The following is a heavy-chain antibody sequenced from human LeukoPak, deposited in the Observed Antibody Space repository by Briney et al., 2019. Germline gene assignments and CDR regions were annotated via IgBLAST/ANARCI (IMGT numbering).Heavy chain of an antibody. D-gene: IGHD2-15*01. CDR1: GYTFTSYY. Sequence: ASVKVSCKASGYTFTSYYMHWVRQAPGQGLEWMGIINPSGGSTSYAQKFQGRVTMTRNTSINTAYMEVSSLRSDDTAIYYCARGRYCTGTSCYGLFDFWGQGTLVTVSS. J-gene: IGHJ4*02. CDR3: ARGRYCTGTSCYGLFDF. CDR2: INPSGGST. V-gene: IGHV1-46*01.